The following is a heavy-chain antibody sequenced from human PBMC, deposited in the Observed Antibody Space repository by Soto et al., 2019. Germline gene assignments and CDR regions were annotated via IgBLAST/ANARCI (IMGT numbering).Heavy chain of an antibody. Sequence: QLQLQESGSGLVKPSQTLSLTCAVSGGSISSGGYSWSWIRQPPGKGLEWIGYIYHSGSTYYNPSRKRRVTLSVDRSKHQFSLKLSSVTAADTAVYSCAREAGDYVAFDIWGQGTMVTVSS. CDR2: IYHSGST. D-gene: IGHD4-17*01. CDR1: GGSISSGGYS. CDR3: AREAGDYVAFDI. V-gene: IGHV4-30-2*01. J-gene: IGHJ3*02.